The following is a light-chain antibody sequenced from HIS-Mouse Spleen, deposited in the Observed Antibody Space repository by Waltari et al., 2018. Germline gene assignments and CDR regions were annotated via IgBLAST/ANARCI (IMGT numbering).Light chain of an antibody. CDR3: SSYTSSSTWV. CDR1: SSYVGGYNY. CDR2: EVS. Sequence: QSALTQPASVSGSPGQSITISCTGTSSYVGGYNYVSWYQQHPGKAPKLRIYEVSNRPSGVSKRFSGSKSGNTASLTISGLQAEDEADYYCSSYTSSSTWVFGGGTKLTVL. V-gene: IGLV2-14*01. J-gene: IGLJ3*02.